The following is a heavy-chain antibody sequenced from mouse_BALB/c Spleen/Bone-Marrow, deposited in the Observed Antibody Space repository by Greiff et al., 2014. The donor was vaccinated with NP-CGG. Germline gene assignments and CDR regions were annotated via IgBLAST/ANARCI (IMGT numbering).Heavy chain of an antibody. CDR3: ARYRLGTYFDY. CDR1: GFNIKDTY. Sequence: VQLQQSGAELVKPGASVKLSCTASGFNIKDTYMHWVKQRPKQGLEWIGRIDPANGNTKYDPKFQGKATITADTSSNTAYLQLSSLTSEDTAVYYCARYRLGTYFDYWGQGTTLTVSS. CDR2: IDPANGNT. D-gene: IGHD1-2*01. V-gene: IGHV14-3*02. J-gene: IGHJ2*01.